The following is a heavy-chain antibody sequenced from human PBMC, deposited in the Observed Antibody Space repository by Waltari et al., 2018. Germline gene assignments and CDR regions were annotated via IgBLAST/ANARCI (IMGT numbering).Heavy chain of an antibody. CDR2: AYYRSKWSN. CDR1: GYSVSRYGAA. D-gene: IGHD3-10*01. Sequence: QVQLQQSGPGLVKPSQTLSLTCAISGYSVSRYGAAWNWIRQSPSRGLEWLGRAYYRSKWSNDYAVSVKSRITINPDTSKNQFSLQLHSVTPDDTAVYYCASGRDSAFDIWGQGTIVPVSS. CDR3: ASGRDSAFDI. J-gene: IGHJ3*02. V-gene: IGHV6-1*01.